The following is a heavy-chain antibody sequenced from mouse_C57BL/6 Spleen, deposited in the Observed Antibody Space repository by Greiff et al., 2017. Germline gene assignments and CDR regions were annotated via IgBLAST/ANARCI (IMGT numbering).Heavy chain of an antibody. D-gene: IGHD4-1*01. CDR3: ARRGWDEAMDY. V-gene: IGHV5-6*02. J-gene: IGHJ4*01. CDR2: ISSGGSYT. Sequence: EVKLVESGGDLVKPGGSLKLSCAASGFTFSSYGMSWVRQTPDKRLEWVATISSGGSYTYYPDSVKGRFTISRDNAKNTLYLQMSSLKSEDTAMYFCARRGWDEAMDYWGEKTSVTVSS. CDR1: GFTFSSYG.